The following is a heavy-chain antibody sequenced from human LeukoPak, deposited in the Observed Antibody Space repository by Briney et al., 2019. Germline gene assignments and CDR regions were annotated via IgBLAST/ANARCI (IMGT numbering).Heavy chain of an antibody. CDR1: GGSISSGGYY. CDR3: ARDEICSSTSCYRERGGAFDI. Sequence: SQTLSLTCTVSGGSISSGGYYWSWIRQHPGKGLEWIGYIYYSGSTYYNPSLKSRVTISVDTSKNQFSLKLSSVTAADTAVYYCARDEICSSTSCYRERGGAFDIWGQGTMVTVSS. CDR2: IYYSGST. V-gene: IGHV4-31*03. J-gene: IGHJ3*02. D-gene: IGHD2-2*02.